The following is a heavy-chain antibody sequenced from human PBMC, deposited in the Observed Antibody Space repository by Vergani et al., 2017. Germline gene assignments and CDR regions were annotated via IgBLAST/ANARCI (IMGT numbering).Heavy chain of an antibody. D-gene: IGHD3-10*01. V-gene: IGHV3-21*01. CDR2: ISSSSSYI. J-gene: IGHJ4*02. Sequence: VQLVESGGGLVKPGGSLRLSCAASGFTFSSYSMNWVRQAPGKGLEWVSSISSSSSYIYYADSVKGRFTISRDNAKNSLYLQMNSLRAEDTAVYYCARDGGHYYGSGSAEGYWGQGTLVTVSS. CDR3: ARDGGHYYGSGSAEGY. CDR1: GFTFSSYS.